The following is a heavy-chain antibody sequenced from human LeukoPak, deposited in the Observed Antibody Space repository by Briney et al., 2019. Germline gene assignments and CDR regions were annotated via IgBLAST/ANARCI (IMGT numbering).Heavy chain of an antibody. CDR3: AREGCSSTSCYPADYYMDV. CDR2: ISSSSSYI. D-gene: IGHD2-2*01. V-gene: IGHV3-21*01. J-gene: IGHJ6*03. Sequence: GGSLRLSCAASGFTFSSYSLNWVRQAPGKGLEWVSSISSSSSYIYYADSVKGRFTISRDNAKNSLYLPMNSLRAEDTAVYYCAREGCSSTSCYPADYYMDVWGKGTTVTVSS. CDR1: GFTFSSYS.